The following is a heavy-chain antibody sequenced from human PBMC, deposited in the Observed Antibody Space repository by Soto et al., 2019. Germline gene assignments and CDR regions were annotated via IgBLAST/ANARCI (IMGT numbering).Heavy chain of an antibody. CDR1: GFTFSSYW. V-gene: IGHV3-74*01. D-gene: IGHD2-2*01. J-gene: IGHJ4*02. CDR2: INSDGSST. CDR3: AREPVVVPAAIDY. Sequence: LRLSCAASGFTFSSYWMHWVRQAPGKGLVWVSRINSDGSSTSYADSVKGRFTISRDNAKNTLYLQMNSLRAEDTAVYYCAREPVVVPAAIDYWGQGTLVTVSS.